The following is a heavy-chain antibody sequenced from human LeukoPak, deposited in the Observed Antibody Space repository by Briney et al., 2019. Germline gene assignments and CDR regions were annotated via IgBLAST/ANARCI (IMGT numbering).Heavy chain of an antibody. J-gene: IGHJ4*02. CDR2: INSKSDGGTT. D-gene: IGHD5-18*01. CDR3: ANNYGLN. CDR1: GFTFENAW. V-gene: IGHV3-15*01. Sequence: GGSLRLSCVASGFTFENAWMSWVRQAPGKGLEWVGRINSKSDGGTTDYAAPVKGRFIVSRDDSTNTLYLQMNSLKSEDTAIYYCANNYGLNWGQGTLVTISS.